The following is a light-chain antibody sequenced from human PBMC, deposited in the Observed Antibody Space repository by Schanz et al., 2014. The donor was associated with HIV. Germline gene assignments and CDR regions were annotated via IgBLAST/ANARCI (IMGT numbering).Light chain of an antibody. V-gene: IGKV1-6*01. CDR2: AAS. CDR1: QDIRND. J-gene: IGKJ2*01. CDR3: LQHYNYPVT. Sequence: ATQMTQSPSSLSASVGDRVTITCRASQDIRNDLGWYQQKPGKAPQLLIYAASVLQEGVPARFSGSGSGTDFTLTITNLQPEDVASYYCLQHYNYPVTFGQGTKLEIK.